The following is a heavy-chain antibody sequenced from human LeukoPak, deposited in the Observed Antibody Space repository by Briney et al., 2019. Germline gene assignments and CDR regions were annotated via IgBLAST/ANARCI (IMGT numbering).Heavy chain of an antibody. J-gene: IGHJ4*02. V-gene: IGHV4-61*08. CDR3: ARARAQARRPGYFDY. CDR2: ISYSGNT. Sequence: SETLSLTCTVSRGSVSSRDYYWTWIRQPPGKGLEWIGYISYSGNTNYNPSLKSRITMSMDTSKNQISLKLNSVTTADTAVYYCARARAQARRPGYFDYWGQGTLVTVSS. CDR1: RGSVSSRDYY.